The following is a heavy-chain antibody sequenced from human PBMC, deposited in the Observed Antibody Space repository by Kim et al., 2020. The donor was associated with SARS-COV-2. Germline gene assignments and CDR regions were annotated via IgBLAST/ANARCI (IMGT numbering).Heavy chain of an antibody. CDR3: ARGARYYDYVGGNYRLFYFDY. D-gene: IGHD3-16*02. CDR2: TYPGDSDT. J-gene: IGHJ4*02. V-gene: IGHV5-51*01. Sequence: GESLKISCKGSGYSFTSYWIGWVRQMPGKGLEWMGITYPGDSDTKYSPAFQGQVTVSADKSISTAYLQWSSLNASDTAIYYCARGARYYDYVGGNYRLFYFDYWGQRTLVAVSA. CDR1: GYSFTSYW.